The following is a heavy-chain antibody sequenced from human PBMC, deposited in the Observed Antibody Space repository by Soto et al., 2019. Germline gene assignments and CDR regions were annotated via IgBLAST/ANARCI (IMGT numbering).Heavy chain of an antibody. D-gene: IGHD3-3*01. V-gene: IGHV1-46*01. Sequence: QVQLVQSGAEVKKPGASVKIFCTASGYTVTTHYTHWVRQAPGRGLEWMGAINPGSGAAKYTQTFQARVTMTRDTSTNTVYMEMSALRSEDTAVFYCARGGEVGVAGSAAFDMWGQGTMVTVSS. CDR2: INPGSGAA. J-gene: IGHJ3*02. CDR3: ARGGEVGVAGSAAFDM. CDR1: GYTVTTHY.